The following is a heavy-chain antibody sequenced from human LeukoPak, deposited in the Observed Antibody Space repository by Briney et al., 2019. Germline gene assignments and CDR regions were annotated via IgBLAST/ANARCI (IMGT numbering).Heavy chain of an antibody. Sequence: SETLSLTCAVYGGSFSGYYWSWLRQPPGKGLEWIGEINHSGSTNYNPSLKSRVTISVDTSKNQFSLKLSSVTAADTAVYHCARVGGGYATFDYWGQGTLVTVSS. CDR2: INHSGST. CDR3: ARVGGGYATFDY. CDR1: GGSFSGYY. V-gene: IGHV4-34*01. D-gene: IGHD5-12*01. J-gene: IGHJ4*02.